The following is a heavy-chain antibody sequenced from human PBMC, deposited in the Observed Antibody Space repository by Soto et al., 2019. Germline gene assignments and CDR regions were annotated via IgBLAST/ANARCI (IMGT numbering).Heavy chain of an antibody. CDR1: GFPFSSYA. J-gene: IGHJ4*02. CDR2: ISGSGTTI. CDR3: ARMLTMVRGVTGLRDFDY. D-gene: IGHD3-10*01. V-gene: IGHV3-23*01. Sequence: EVQLLESGGGLVQPGGSLRLSCAASGFPFSSYAMSWVRQAPGRGLELVSAISGSGTTIYYTDSVKGRFTISRDTSMNTLYLQMNSLRAEDTAAYYCARMLTMVRGVTGLRDFDYWGQGTLVTVSS.